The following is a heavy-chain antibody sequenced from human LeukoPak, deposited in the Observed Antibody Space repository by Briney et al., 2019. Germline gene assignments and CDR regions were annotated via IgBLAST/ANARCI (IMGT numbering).Heavy chain of an antibody. D-gene: IGHD4-23*01. CDR3: ARHPGKVTNDWYFDL. CDR2: INPNSGGT. J-gene: IGHJ2*01. V-gene: IGHV1-2*02. CDR1: GYTFTGYY. Sequence: EASVTVSFTASGYTFTGYYMHWVRQAPGQGLEWMGWINPNSGGTNYAQKFQGRVTMTRDTSITTAYMELSRLSSDDTAVYYCARHPGKVTNDWYFDLWGRGTLVTVSS.